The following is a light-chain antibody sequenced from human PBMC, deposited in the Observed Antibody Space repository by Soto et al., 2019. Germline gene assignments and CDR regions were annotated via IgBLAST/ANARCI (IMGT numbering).Light chain of an antibody. J-gene: IGKJ4*01. V-gene: IGKV3-15*01. Sequence: EIVMTQSPATLSVSPGERATLSCRASQSVSSNLAWYQQKPGQAPRLLIYGAYTRATGIPARFSGSGSGTEFTLNISSLQSEDFAVYYCQQYNNWPLTFGGGTKVEIK. CDR2: GAY. CDR3: QQYNNWPLT. CDR1: QSVSSN.